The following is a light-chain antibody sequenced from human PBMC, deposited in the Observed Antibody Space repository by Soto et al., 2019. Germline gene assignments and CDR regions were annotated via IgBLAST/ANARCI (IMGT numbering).Light chain of an antibody. CDR2: RAS. CDR3: QQNNNWPYT. J-gene: IGKJ2*01. Sequence: EIVMTQAPATLSLSPGERATLSCRARHSVSGCLAWYQQNPGQAPRLLIYRASIRVNGIPARFSGSGSGTEFPLTISSLQSEDFAVYYCQQNNNWPYTFGQGTKLEIK. V-gene: IGKV3-15*01. CDR1: HSVSGC.